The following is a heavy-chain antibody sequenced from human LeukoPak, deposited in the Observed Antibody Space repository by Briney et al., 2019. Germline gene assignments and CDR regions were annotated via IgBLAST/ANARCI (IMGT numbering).Heavy chain of an antibody. Sequence: GASVKVSCKASGGTFSSYAISWVRQAPGQGLEWMGGIIPIFGTANYAQKFQGRVTITADESTSTVYMELNSLKSEDTAVYYCARGWDYDSGGRPTAYVYWGQGTLVTVSP. J-gene: IGHJ4*02. CDR3: ARGWDYDSGGRPTAYVY. CDR1: GGTFSSYA. D-gene: IGHD3-22*01. V-gene: IGHV1-69*13. CDR2: IIPIFGTA.